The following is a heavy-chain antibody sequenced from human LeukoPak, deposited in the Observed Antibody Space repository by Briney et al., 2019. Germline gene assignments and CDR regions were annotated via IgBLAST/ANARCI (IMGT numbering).Heavy chain of an antibody. CDR1: GFTFSSYA. V-gene: IGHV3-30-3*01. J-gene: IGHJ4*02. CDR2: ISYDGSNK. Sequence: PGRSLRLSCAASGFTFSSYAMHWVRQAPGKGLEWVAVISYDGSNKYYADSVKGRFTISRDNSKNTLYLQMNSLRAEDTAVYYCARGEVVVLPPDYWGQGTLVTVSS. CDR3: ARGEVVVLPPDY. D-gene: IGHD2-2*01.